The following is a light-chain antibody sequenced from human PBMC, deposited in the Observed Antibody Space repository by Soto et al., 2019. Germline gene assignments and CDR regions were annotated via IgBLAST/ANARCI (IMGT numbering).Light chain of an antibody. CDR1: QSISNY. Sequence: EIVLTQSPATLSLSPGERATVSCRASQSISNYLGWYQQKPGQAPRLLIYDASNRATAIPARFSGSGSGTDFTLTISNLEPEDFSVYYCQHGCTFGQGTLLETK. J-gene: IGKJ5*01. CDR3: QHGCT. CDR2: DAS. V-gene: IGKV3-11*01.